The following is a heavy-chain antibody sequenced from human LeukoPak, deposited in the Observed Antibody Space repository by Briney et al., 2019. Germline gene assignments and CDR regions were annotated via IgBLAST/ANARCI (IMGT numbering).Heavy chain of an antibody. J-gene: IGHJ4*02. CDR1: GFTVSSYG. D-gene: IGHD3-22*01. CDR3: AKGDDSSGYYPV. CDR2: FSATDGSA. Sequence: PGGSLRLSCAASGFTVSSYGMTWVRQAPGKGLEWVSAFSATDGSAQYAESVKGRFTISRDNSKNSLYLQMNSLRDEDTAVYYCAKGDDSSGYYPVWGQGTLVTVSS. V-gene: IGHV3-23*01.